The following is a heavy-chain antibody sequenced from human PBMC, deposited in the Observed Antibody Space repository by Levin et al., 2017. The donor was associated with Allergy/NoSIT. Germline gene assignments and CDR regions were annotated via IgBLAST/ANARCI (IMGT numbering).Heavy chain of an antibody. V-gene: IGHV4-39*01. J-gene: IGHJ4*02. CDR3: ARILGRAMCSV. D-gene: IGHD2-2*01. Sequence: PGGSLRLSCTVSGGSISSSSYYWGWIRQPPGKGLEWIGSIYYSGSTYYNPSLKSRVTISVDTSKNQFSLKLSSVTAADTAVYYCARILGRAMCSVWGQGTLVTVSS. CDR1: GGSISSSSYY. CDR2: IYYSGST.